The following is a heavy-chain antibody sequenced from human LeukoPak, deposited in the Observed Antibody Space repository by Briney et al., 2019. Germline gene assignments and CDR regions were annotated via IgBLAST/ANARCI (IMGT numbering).Heavy chain of an antibody. D-gene: IGHD3-10*01. CDR1: GFTFSTYM. CDR3: AKDRGVWAFDI. Sequence: PGGSLRLSCAASGFTFSTYMMNWVRQAPGKALEWVAVISYDGSNKDYADSVKGRFTISRDNSKNTLDLQMNSLRAEDTAVYYCAKDRGVWAFDIWGQGTMVTVSS. V-gene: IGHV3-30-3*01. J-gene: IGHJ3*02. CDR2: ISYDGSNK.